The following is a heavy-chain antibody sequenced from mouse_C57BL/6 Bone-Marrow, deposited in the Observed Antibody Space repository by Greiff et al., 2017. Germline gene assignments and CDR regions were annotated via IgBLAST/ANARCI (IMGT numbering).Heavy chain of an antibody. D-gene: IGHD2-4*01. V-gene: IGHV5-4*01. CDR1: GFTFSSYA. J-gene: IGHJ3*01. Sequence: EVQLQESGGGLVKPGGSLKLSCAASGFTFSSYAMSWVRQTPEKRLEWVATISDGGSYTYYPDNVKGRFTISRENAKNNLYLQMSHLQSEDTAMYYCARDHDYDANWFAYWGQGTLVTVSA. CDR3: ARDHDYDANWFAY. CDR2: ISDGGSYT.